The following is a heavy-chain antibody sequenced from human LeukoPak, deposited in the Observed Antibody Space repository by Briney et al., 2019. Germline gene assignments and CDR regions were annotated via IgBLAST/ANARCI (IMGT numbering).Heavy chain of an antibody. CDR1: GFTFDDYA. D-gene: IGHD5-18*01. Sequence: GGSLRLSCAASGFTFDDYAMHWVRQAPGKGLEWVSGISWNSGSIGYADSVKGRFTISRDNAKNSLYLQMNSLRAEDTALYYCAKDSFAHGYSYGLIDYWGQGTLVTVSS. V-gene: IGHV3-9*01. CDR2: ISWNSGSI. CDR3: AKDSFAHGYSYGLIDY. J-gene: IGHJ4*02.